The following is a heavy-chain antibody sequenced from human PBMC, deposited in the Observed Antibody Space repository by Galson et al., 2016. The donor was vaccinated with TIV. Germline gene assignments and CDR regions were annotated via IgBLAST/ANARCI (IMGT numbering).Heavy chain of an antibody. CDR2: TYYRSRWYY. V-gene: IGHV6-1*01. CDR3: TSEAGENGGSCYATFDTLDP. CDR1: GDSVSSDSAA. D-gene: IGHD2-2*01. J-gene: IGHJ3*01. Sequence: CAIPGDSVSSDSAAWNWVRQSPSRGLEWLGRTYYRSRWYYDYKVSVKSRITINPDTSKNQFSLQLNSVTPEDTDVYDLTSEAGENGGSCYATFDTLDPWGQGTMVTVSS.